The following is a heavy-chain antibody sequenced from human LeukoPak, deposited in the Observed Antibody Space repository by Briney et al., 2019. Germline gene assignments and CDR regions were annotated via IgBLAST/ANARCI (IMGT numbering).Heavy chain of an antibody. V-gene: IGHV3-21*01. CDR3: ATDPSYTSSWSDY. J-gene: IGHJ4*02. D-gene: IGHD6-13*01. CDR2: ISTSSSFI. Sequence: GESLRLSCAASGFPFTSYSINWVRQVPGKGLEWVSSISTSSSFIYYADSVKGRFTISRDNAKNSLYLQMNSLRAEDTAVYYCATDPSYTSSWSDYWGQGTLVTVSS. CDR1: GFPFTSYS.